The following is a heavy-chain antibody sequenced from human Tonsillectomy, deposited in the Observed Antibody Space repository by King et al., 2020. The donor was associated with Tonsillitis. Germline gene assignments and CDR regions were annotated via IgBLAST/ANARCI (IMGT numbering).Heavy chain of an antibody. J-gene: IGHJ4*02. D-gene: IGHD3-9*01. V-gene: IGHV3-48*01. CDR2: INHDSSAI. CDR1: GFAFSSYS. Sequence: QLMQSGGGLVQPGGSLRLSCAASGFAFSSYSMNWVRQAPGKGLDWVSYINHDSSAIYYADSVKGRFTISRDNAKNSLYLQINSLRAEDTALYYCARDRDWAFDYWGQGTLVAVSS. CDR3: ARDRDWAFDY.